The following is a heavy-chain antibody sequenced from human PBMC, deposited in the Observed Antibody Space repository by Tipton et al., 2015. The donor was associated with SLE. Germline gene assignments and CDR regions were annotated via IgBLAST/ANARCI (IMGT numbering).Heavy chain of an antibody. J-gene: IGHJ4*02. CDR3: ARRKYCGGGPCYYFDY. V-gene: IGHV4-39*07. Sequence: TLSLTCNVSGGSISSSSDYWGWIRQPPGKGLEWIGYIYYSGSTYYNPSLRSRAIISVDTSKNQFSLKLTSVTAADTAIYYCARRKYCGGGPCYYFDYWGQGTLVTVSS. CDR2: IYYSGST. D-gene: IGHD2-21*01. CDR1: GGSISSSSDY.